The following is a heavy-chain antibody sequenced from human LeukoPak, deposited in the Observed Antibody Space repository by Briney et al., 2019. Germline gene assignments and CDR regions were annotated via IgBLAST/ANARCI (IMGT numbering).Heavy chain of an antibody. CDR3: ARDYFGSPSALDY. CDR1: GFTFSNYA. Sequence: GGSLRLSCAASGFTFSNYAMNWVRQAPGKGLEWVSVISGSGGSTYYADSVKGRFTISRDNAKNSLYLQMNSLRAEDTALYYCARDYFGSPSALDYWGQGTLVTVSS. J-gene: IGHJ4*02. V-gene: IGHV3-23*01. D-gene: IGHD1-26*01. CDR2: ISGSGGST.